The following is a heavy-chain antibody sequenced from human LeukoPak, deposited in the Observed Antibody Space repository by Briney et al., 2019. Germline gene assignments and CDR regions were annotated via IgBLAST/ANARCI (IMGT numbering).Heavy chain of an antibody. J-gene: IGHJ4*02. CDR3: ARIYPRLAAAGN. D-gene: IGHD6-13*01. Sequence: PGGSLRLSCAASGFTFSSYWMHWVRQAPGKGLVWVSRINSDGSSTSYADSVKGRFTISRDNAKNTLYLQMNSLRAEDTAVYYCARIYPRLAAAGNWGQGTLVTVSS. CDR1: GFTFSSYW. CDR2: INSDGSST. V-gene: IGHV3-74*01.